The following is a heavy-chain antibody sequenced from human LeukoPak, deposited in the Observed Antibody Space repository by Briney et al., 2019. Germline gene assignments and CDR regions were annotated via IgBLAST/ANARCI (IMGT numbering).Heavy chain of an antibody. CDR3: ARLVTGKTNWFDP. J-gene: IGHJ5*02. D-gene: IGHD1-14*01. V-gene: IGHV4-59*08. CDR1: GGSIRGYY. CDR2: IYYSGST. Sequence: SETLSLTCAVSGGSIRGYYWSWIRQPPGKGLEWIGYIYYSGSTNYSPSLKSRVTISLDTSKNQFSLKLSSVTAADTAVYYCARLVTGKTNWFDPWGQGTLVTVSS.